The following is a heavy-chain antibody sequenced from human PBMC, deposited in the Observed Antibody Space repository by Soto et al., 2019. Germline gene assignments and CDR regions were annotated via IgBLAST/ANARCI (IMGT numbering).Heavy chain of an antibody. V-gene: IGHV3-74*01. CDR3: ARVGQGRYYFDF. CDR2: INGDGSRT. Sequence: EVQLVESGGGLVQPGGSLRLSCAGSGFSFSTYWMHWVRQVPGKGPVWVSRINGDGSRTSYADSVQGRFTISRDNAKNTLYLQMNSLTAEDTAVYYCARVGQGRYYFDFWGQGTLVTVSS. J-gene: IGHJ4*02. CDR1: GFSFSTYW.